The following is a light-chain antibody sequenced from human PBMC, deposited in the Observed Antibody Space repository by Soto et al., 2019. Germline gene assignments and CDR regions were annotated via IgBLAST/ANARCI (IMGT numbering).Light chain of an antibody. Sequence: EIVMTQSPATLSVSPGERATLSCRASQSVSSTLAWYQQRPGQAHRLLIYGAYTRATGIQARFSGSGSGTEFTLTIRSLQSEDFAVYWCQQYNNWPLTFGPGTRLEIK. CDR3: QQYNNWPLT. CDR1: QSVSST. CDR2: GAY. J-gene: IGKJ5*01. V-gene: IGKV3-15*01.